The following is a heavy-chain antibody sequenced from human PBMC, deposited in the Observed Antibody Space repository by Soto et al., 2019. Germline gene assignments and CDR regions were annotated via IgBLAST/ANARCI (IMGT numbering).Heavy chain of an antibody. CDR3: ARGGGSSWYVGYYYYMAV. CDR2: INAGNGNT. Sequence: ASVKVSCKASGYTFTSYAMHWVRQAPGQRLEWMGWINAGNGNTKYSQKFQGRVTITRDTSASTAYMELSSLRSEDTAVYYCARGGGSSWYVGYYYYMAVWGKGTTVTVSS. D-gene: IGHD6-13*01. CDR1: GYTFTSYA. V-gene: IGHV1-3*01. J-gene: IGHJ6*03.